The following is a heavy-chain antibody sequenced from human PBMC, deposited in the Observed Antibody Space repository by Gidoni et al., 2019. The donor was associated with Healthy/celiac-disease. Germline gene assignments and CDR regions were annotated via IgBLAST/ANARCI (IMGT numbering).Heavy chain of an antibody. D-gene: IGHD3-22*01. J-gene: IGHJ2*01. Sequence: EVHLVESGGGLVQPGGSLRPAGAASGSTFSSSAMLWVRQAPGKGLEYVSAISSNGGSTYYANSVKGRFTISRDNSKNTLYLQMGSLRAEDMAVYYCARDAGYYDSSGYYSPHGYFDLWGRGTLVTVSS. CDR2: ISSNGGST. V-gene: IGHV3-64*01. CDR3: ARDAGYYDSSGYYSPHGYFDL. CDR1: GSTFSSSA.